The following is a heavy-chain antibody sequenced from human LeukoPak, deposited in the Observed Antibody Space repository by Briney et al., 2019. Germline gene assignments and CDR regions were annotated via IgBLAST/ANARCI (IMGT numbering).Heavy chain of an antibody. J-gene: IGHJ4*02. D-gene: IGHD6-13*01. CDR1: GGSFSDNY. CDR2: INHSGST. V-gene: IGHV4-34*01. Sequence: PSETLSLTCAVYGGSFSDNYWTWIRQPPGKGLEWIGEINHSGSTNYNPSLKSRVTISVDTSKNQFSLKLSSVTAADTAVYYCARPKYSSSWYFDYWGQGTLVIVSS. CDR3: ARPKYSSSWYFDY.